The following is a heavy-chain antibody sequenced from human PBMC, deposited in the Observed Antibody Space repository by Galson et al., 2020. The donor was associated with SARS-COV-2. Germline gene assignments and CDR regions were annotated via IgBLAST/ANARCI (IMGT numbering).Heavy chain of an antibody. V-gene: IGHV3-30*04. D-gene: IGHD4-17*01. CDR3: ARDRFFYYDDYRGVYDYYGMDV. Sequence: TGGSLRLSCTASGFSFSSHAMHWVRQAPGKGLEWVAVISYDGSNKYYADSVKGRLTISRDNSRNTLYVEMNSLTSEDTAVYFCARDRFFYYDDYRGVYDYYGMDVWGQGTTVTVSS. J-gene: IGHJ6*02. CDR1: GFSFSSHA. CDR2: ISYDGSNK.